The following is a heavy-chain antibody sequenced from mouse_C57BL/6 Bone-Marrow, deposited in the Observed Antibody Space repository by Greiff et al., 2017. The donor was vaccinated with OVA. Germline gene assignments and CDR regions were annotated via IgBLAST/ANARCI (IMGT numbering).Heavy chain of an antibody. J-gene: IGHJ3*01. V-gene: IGHV1-64*01. CDR3: ARSWDEYPGCAD. Sequence: VQLQQPGAELVKPGASVKLSCKASGYTFPRYWMHWVKQRPGQGLEWIGMIHPNSGSTNYNEKFTSKATLTVDKSSSTAYMQLSSLTSEDSAVYCCARSWDEYPGCADWGQGTLVTVSA. D-gene: IGHD5-1*01. CDR1: GYTFPRYW. CDR2: IHPNSGST.